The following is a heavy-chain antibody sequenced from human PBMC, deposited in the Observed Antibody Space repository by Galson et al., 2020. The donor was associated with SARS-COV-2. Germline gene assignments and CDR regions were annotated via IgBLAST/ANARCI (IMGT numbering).Heavy chain of an antibody. D-gene: IGHD2-21*02. CDR2: ITWNSGNI. CDR1: GFSFDDYA. CDR3: AKAPWGDATSHDGFDM. Sequence: GGSLRLSCAASGFSFDDYAMHWVRQPPGKGLEWVSGITWNSGNIGYADSVKGRFTISRDNAKNSLYLQMNSLRAEDTAVYYCAKAPWGDATSHDGFDMWGQGTMVTVSS. V-gene: IGHV3-9*01. J-gene: IGHJ3*02.